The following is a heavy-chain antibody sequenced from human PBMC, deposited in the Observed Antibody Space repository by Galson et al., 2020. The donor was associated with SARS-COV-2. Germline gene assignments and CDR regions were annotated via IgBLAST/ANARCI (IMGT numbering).Heavy chain of an antibody. CDR2: IYYSGST. J-gene: IGHJ6*02. CDR3: ASEFVDFWSGYPTHYYGMDV. CDR1: GGSISSGGYY. V-gene: IGHV4-31*03. D-gene: IGHD3-3*01. Sequence: SETLSLTCTVSGGSISSGGYYWSWIRQHPGKGLEWIGYIYYSGSTYYNPSLKSRVTISVDTSKNQFSLKLSSVTAADTAVYYCASEFVDFWSGYPTHYYGMDVLGQGTTVNVSS.